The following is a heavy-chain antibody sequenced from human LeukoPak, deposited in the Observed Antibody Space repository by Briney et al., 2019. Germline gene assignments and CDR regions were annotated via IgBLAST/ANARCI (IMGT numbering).Heavy chain of an antibody. CDR1: GVPFSNYY. CDR3: ARGPGSSSWYIYPAGGWFDP. Sequence: PSETLSLTCAVSGVPFSNYYWSWVRQSPTKGLEWIGEINHSGYTNYNPSLKSRVTISVDTSKNQFSLKLSSVTAADTAVYYCARGPGSSSWYIYPAGGWFDPWGQGTLVTVSS. J-gene: IGHJ5*02. CDR2: INHSGYT. D-gene: IGHD6-13*01. V-gene: IGHV4-34*01.